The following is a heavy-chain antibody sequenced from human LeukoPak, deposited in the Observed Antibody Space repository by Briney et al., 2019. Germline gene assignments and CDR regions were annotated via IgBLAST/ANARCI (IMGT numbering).Heavy chain of an antibody. CDR3: TRHLRDYDNTTYYGSYWFEP. CDR1: AYSSTSYC. J-gene: IGHJ5*02. CDR2: IYPGDSDS. V-gene: IGHV5-51*01. Sequence: GESLTISCKGSAYSSTSYCIGCVRQMPRKGLEWMGFIYPGDSDSRYSPCFQGQVTISADKTTTTAYLKCSSMEASATATYHCTRHLRDYDNTTYYGSYWFEPWGGGTLVSVS. D-gene: IGHD3-22*01.